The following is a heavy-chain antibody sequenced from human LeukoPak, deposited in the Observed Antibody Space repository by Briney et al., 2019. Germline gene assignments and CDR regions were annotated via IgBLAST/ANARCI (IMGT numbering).Heavy chain of an antibody. D-gene: IGHD1-26*01. CDR3: GRQGYTASYYFLDF. J-gene: IGHJ4*02. V-gene: IGHV4-4*07. Sequence: SETLSLTCTVSSGSINSYYWGWVRQPPGKGLEWIGRIYTTGANQYNPSLKSRVTMSIDTSTNQFSLNLRSMTAADTAVYYCGRQGYTASYYFLDFWSQGTLVPVS. CDR2: IYTTGAN. CDR1: SGSINSYY.